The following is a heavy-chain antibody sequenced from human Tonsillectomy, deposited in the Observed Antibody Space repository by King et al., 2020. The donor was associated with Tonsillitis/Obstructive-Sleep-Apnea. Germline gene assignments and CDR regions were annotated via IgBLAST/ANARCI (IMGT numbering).Heavy chain of an antibody. J-gene: IGHJ5*02. CDR1: GYRFTSYW. CDR3: AREGGQGVIPNWFDP. D-gene: IGHD3-16*02. V-gene: IGHV5-51*01. CDR2: IYPGDSDI. Sequence: VQLVESGTEVKKPGESLKISCTGSGYRFTSYWIGWVRQMPGKGLEWMGIIYPGDSDIRYSPSFQGQVTISADKSISTAYLHWSSLKASDTAMYYCAREGGQGVIPNWFDPWGQGTLVTVSS.